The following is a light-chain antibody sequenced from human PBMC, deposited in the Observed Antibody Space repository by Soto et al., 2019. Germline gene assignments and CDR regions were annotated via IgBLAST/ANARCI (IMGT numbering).Light chain of an antibody. V-gene: IGLV2-11*01. CDR2: DVS. CDR1: SSDFGGYNY. Sequence: SVLTQSASVSGSPGQSITISCTGTSSDFGGYNYVSWYQQHPGKVPKLMLYDVSKRPSGVPDRFSGSKSGNTASLTISGLQAEDEADYYCCSYAGRDTLYVFGSGTKVTVL. J-gene: IGLJ1*01. CDR3: CSYAGRDTLYV.